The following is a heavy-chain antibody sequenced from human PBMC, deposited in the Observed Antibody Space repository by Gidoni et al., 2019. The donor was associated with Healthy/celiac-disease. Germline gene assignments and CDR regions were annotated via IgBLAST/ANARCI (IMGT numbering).Heavy chain of an antibody. Sequence: QVQLVDSGGGVVQPGRSLRLSCAASGFTFSSYDMHWVRQAPGKGLEWVAVISYDGSNKYYADSVKGRFTISRDNSKNTLYLQMNSLRAEDTAVYYCAVLELAYWGQGTLVTVSS. J-gene: IGHJ4*02. V-gene: IGHV3-30*03. CDR3: AVLELAY. CDR1: GFTFSSYD. D-gene: IGHD1-1*01. CDR2: ISYDGSNK.